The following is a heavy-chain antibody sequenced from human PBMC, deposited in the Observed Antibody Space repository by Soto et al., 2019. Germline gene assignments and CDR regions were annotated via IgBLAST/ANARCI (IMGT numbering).Heavy chain of an antibody. V-gene: IGHV4-59*08. J-gene: IGHJ4*02. CDR1: GGSISSYY. D-gene: IGHD6-6*01. CDR3: ASGLSSSYDY. CDR2: IYYSGST. Sequence: SETLYLTCTVSGGSISSYYWSWIRQPPGKGLEWIGYIYYSGSTNYNPSLKSRVTISVDTSKNKFSLKLSSVTAADPAVYYCASGLSSSYDYWGQGTLVTVSS.